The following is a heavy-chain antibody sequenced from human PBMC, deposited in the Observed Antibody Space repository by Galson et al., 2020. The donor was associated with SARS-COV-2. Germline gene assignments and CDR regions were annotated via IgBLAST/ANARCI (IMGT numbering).Heavy chain of an antibody. J-gene: IGHJ6*02. D-gene: IGHD2-2*01. CDR3: ARSYHYYYYGMDV. CDR1: GFTFSSYS. V-gene: IGHV3-48*04. Sequence: GESLKISCAASGFTFSSYSMNWVRQAPGKGLEWVSYISSSSSTIYYADSVKGRFTISRDNAKNSLYLQMNSLRAEDTAVYYCARSYHYYYYGMDVWGQGTTVTVSS. CDR2: ISSSSSTI.